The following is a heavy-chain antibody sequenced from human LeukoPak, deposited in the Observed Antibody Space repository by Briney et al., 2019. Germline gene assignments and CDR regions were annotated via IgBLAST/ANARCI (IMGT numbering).Heavy chain of an antibody. CDR1: GFTFSTYA. J-gene: IGHJ4*02. CDR2: ISSGGTDT. Sequence: GGSLRLSCAASGFTFSTYAISWVRQAPGKGLEWVSAISSGGTDTYYADSVKGRFTISRDNSKNTLYLQMNSLRDDDTALYYCVRGNLGPHYWGRGTLVTVSS. D-gene: IGHD3-16*01. CDR3: VRGNLGPHY. V-gene: IGHV3-23*01.